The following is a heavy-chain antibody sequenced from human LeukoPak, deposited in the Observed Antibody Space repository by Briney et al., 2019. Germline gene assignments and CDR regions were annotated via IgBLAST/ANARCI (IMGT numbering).Heavy chain of an antibody. V-gene: IGHV1-69*01. D-gene: IGHD1-7*01. CDR2: IIPIFGTA. Sequence: SVKVSCKASGGTFSSYAISWVLQAPGQGLEWMGGIIPIFGTANYAQKFQGRVTITADESTSTAYMELSSLRSEDTAVYYCARLGINWNYAYYYYMDVWGKGTTVTVSS. CDR1: GGTFSSYA. J-gene: IGHJ6*03. CDR3: ARLGINWNYAYYYYMDV.